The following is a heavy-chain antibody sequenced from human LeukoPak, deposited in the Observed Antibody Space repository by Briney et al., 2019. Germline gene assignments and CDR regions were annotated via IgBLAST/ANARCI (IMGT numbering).Heavy chain of an antibody. Sequence: ASVKVSCKASGGTFSSYAISWVRQAPGQGLEWMGGIIPIFGTANYAQKFQGRVTITTDESTGTAYMELSSRRSEDTAVYYCARAKGYDFWSGYYIPYYFDYWGQGTLVTVSS. CDR1: GGTFSSYA. CDR3: ARAKGYDFWSGYYIPYYFDY. J-gene: IGHJ4*02. CDR2: IIPIFGTA. V-gene: IGHV1-69*05. D-gene: IGHD3-3*01.